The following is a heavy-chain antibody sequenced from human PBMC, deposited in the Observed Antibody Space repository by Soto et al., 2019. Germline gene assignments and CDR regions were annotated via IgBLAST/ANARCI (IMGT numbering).Heavy chain of an antibody. V-gene: IGHV1-69*13. CDR3: ARDSGGSYSYYYYGMDV. D-gene: IGHD1-26*01. CDR2: IIPIFGTA. CDR1: GGTFSSYA. J-gene: IGHJ6*02. Sequence: AASVKVSCKASGGTFSSYAISWVRQAPGQGLEWMGGIIPIFGTANYAQKFQGRVTITADESTSTAYMELSSLRSEDTAVYYCARDSGGSYSYYYYGMDVWGQGTTVTVSS.